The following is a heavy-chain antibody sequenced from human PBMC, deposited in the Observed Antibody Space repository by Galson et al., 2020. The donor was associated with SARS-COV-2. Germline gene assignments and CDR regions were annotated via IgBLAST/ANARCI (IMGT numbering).Heavy chain of an antibody. D-gene: IGHD3-10*01. CDR1: GHSITSGYY. J-gene: IGHJ3*02. Sequence: SETLSLTCDVSGHSITSGYYWGWIRQPPEKGLEWIGSIYHGGTTYYNPSLKSRVTILVDMSKNQFSLKLSSVTAADTAVYYCARQKGSGLWAFDIWGQGTLVTVSS. V-gene: IGHV4-38-2*01. CDR2: IYHGGTT. CDR3: ARQKGSGLWAFDI.